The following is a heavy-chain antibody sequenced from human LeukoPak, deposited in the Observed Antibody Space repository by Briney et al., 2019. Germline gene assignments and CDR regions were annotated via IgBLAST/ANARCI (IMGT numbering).Heavy chain of an antibody. CDR2: INHSGST. Sequence: SETLSLTCTVSGGSISSYYWSWIRQPPGKGLEWIGEINHSGSTNYNPSLKSRVTISVDTSKNQFSLKLSSVTAADTAVYYCARARGWYGEGDYWGQGTLVTVSS. D-gene: IGHD6-19*01. CDR3: ARARGWYGEGDY. J-gene: IGHJ4*02. CDR1: GGSISSYY. V-gene: IGHV4-34*01.